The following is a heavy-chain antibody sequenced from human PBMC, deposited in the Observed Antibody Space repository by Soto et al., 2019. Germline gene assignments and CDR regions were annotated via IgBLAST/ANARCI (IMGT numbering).Heavy chain of an antibody. CDR3: AREESPTYYDFWSGYFTGGMDV. V-gene: IGHV6-1*01. CDR1: GDSVSSNSAA. Sequence: SQTLSLTCAISGDSVSSNSAAWNWIRQSPSRGLDWLGRTYYRSKWYNDYAVSVKSRITINPDTSKNQFSLQLNSVTPEDTAVYYCAREESPTYYDFWSGYFTGGMDVWGQGTTVTVSS. D-gene: IGHD3-3*01. CDR2: TYYRSKWYN. J-gene: IGHJ6*02.